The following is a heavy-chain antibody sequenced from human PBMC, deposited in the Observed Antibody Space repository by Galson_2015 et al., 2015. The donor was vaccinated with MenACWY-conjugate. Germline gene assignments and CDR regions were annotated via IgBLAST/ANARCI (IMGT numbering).Heavy chain of an antibody. CDR1: GYTFTGYY. J-gene: IGHJ6*02. D-gene: IGHD2-2*01. Sequence: SGYTFTGYYMHWVRQAPGQGLEWMGWINPNSGGTNYAQKFQGRVTMTRDTSISTAYMELSRLRSDDTAVYYCAREGGRGCSSTSCYENYYYYGMDVWGQGTTVTVSS. CDR2: INPNSGGT. V-gene: IGHV1-2*02. CDR3: AREGGRGCSSTSCYENYYYYGMDV.